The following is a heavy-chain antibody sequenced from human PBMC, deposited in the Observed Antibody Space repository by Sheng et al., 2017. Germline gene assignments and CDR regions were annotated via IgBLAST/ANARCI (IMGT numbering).Heavy chain of an antibody. J-gene: IGHJ4*02. CDR1: GFTFDDYP. Sequence: EVQLVESGGVLVQPGRSLRLSCAASGFTFDDYPMHWVRQAPGKGLEWVSGISSKSDTIDYADSVKGRFTISRDNAKNSLHLQMNSLRSEDTALYYCAKDGGSSSWYIDHWGQGTLVTVS. CDR2: ISSKSDTI. V-gene: IGHV3-9*01. D-gene: IGHD6-13*01. CDR3: AKDGGSSSWYIDH.